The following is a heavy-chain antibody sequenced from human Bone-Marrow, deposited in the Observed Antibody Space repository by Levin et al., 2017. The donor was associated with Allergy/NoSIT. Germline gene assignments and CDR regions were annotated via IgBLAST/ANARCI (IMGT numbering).Heavy chain of an antibody. CDR3: ARGPQRITISAIDY. CDR2: ISYDGGNE. CDR1: GFTFSSHA. Sequence: PGESLKISCAASGFTFSSHAMHWVRRAPGKGLEWVAVISYDGGNEDYADSVKGRFTISRDNSKNTLYLEMNSLRGEDTAVYYCARGPQRITISAIDYWGQGTLITVSS. V-gene: IGHV3-30*14. D-gene: IGHD3-9*01. J-gene: IGHJ4*02.